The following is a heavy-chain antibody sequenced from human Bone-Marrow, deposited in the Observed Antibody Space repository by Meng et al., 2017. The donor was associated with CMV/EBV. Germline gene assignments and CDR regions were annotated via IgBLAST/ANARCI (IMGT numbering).Heavy chain of an antibody. Sequence: GGSLRLSCAASGFNFSSYWMSWVRQAPGKGLEWVANIKEDGSEKYYVDSVKARFTISRDNAKNSLYLQMDSLRAADTAVYYCAREFGGYSPYYYYGMDVWGQGTTVTVSS. J-gene: IGHJ6*02. D-gene: IGHD3-22*01. CDR2: IKEDGSEK. CDR3: AREFGGYSPYYYYGMDV. CDR1: GFNFSSYW. V-gene: IGHV3-7*01.